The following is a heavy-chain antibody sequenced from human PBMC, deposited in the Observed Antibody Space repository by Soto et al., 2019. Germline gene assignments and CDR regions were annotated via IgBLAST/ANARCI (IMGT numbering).Heavy chain of an antibody. J-gene: IGHJ5*02. V-gene: IGHV3-30-3*01. CDR1: GFTFRSYA. D-gene: IGHD2-2*01. Sequence: PEGSLRLSCAASGFTFRSYAMHWVRQAPGKGLECVAVISHDGSNKFYRDYVKGRFTISRDNSKNTLYLQINSLRYEDTAVYYCARRGCSSTSCPALFDPWGQGTLVTVSS. CDR2: ISHDGSNK. CDR3: ARRGCSSTSCPALFDP.